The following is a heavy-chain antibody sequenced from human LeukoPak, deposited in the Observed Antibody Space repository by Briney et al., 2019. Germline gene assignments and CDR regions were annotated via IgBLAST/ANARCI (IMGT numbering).Heavy chain of an antibody. V-gene: IGHV3-21*01. CDR3: ARDHRLVVAGFDP. D-gene: IGHD2-15*01. Sequence: GGSLRLSCAASGFTFSSYSMNWVRQAPGKGLEWVSSISSSSSYIYYADSVKGRFTISRDNAKNSLYLQMNSLRAEDTAVYYCARDHRLVVAGFDPWGQGTLVTVSS. J-gene: IGHJ5*02. CDR1: GFTFSSYS. CDR2: ISSSSSYI.